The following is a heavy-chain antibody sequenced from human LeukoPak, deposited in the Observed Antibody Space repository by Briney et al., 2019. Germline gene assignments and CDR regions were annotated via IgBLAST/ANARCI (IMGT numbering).Heavy chain of an antibody. D-gene: IGHD2-15*01. Sequence: SVTVSCKASGGAFSSYAISWVRQAPGQGLEWMGRIIPIFGTANYAQKFQGRVTITADKSTSTAYMELSSLRSEDTAVYYCARALYCSGGSCYYYFDYWGQGTLVTVSS. V-gene: IGHV1-69*06. CDR1: GGAFSSYA. CDR3: ARALYCSGGSCYYYFDY. CDR2: IIPIFGTA. J-gene: IGHJ4*02.